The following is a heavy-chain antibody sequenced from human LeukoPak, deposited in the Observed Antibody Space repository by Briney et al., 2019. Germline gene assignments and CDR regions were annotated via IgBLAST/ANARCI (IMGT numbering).Heavy chain of an antibody. J-gene: IGHJ6*03. CDR1: GGSFSGYY. CDR3: ARELIYYYYYMDV. D-gene: IGHD3-10*01. CDR2: INHSGST. V-gene: IGHV4-34*01. Sequence: PSETLSLTCAVYGGSFSGYYWSWIRQPPGKGLEWIGEINHSGSTNYNPSLKSRVTISVDTSKNQFSLKLSSVTAADTAVYYCARELIYYYYYMDVWGKGTTVTVSS.